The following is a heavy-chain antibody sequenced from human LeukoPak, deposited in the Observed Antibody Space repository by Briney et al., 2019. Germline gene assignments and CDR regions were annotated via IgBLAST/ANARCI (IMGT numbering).Heavy chain of an antibody. Sequence: GASLRLSCAASGFTFSNYPMSWVRQAPEKGLEWVSGISGSGGSTYYANSVKGRFTISRDNSKDTLYLQMNSLRAEDTALYYCAKIIYNGSYWIDYWGQGTLVTVSS. D-gene: IGHD1-26*01. V-gene: IGHV3-23*01. CDR1: GFTFSNYP. CDR3: AKIIYNGSYWIDY. J-gene: IGHJ4*02. CDR2: ISGSGGST.